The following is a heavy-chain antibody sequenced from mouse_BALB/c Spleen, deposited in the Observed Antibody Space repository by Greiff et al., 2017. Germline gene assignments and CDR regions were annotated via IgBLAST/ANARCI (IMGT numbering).Heavy chain of an antibody. CDR2: LDPSDSYT. V-gene: IGHV1-69*02. Sequence: QVQLQQPGAELVKPGASVKLSCKASGYTFPSYWMHWVKQRPGQGLEWIGELDPSDSYTNYNQKFKGKATLTVDKSSSTAYMQLSSLTSEDSAVYYCARRSISYYAMDYWGQGTSVTVSS. D-gene: IGHD2-10*02. CDR1: GYTFPSYW. CDR3: ARRSISYYAMDY. J-gene: IGHJ4*01.